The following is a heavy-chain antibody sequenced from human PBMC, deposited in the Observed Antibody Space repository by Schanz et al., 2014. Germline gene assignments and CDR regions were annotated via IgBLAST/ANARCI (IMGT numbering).Heavy chain of an antibody. CDR1: GYIFGSHG. V-gene: IGHV1-18*01. Sequence: QVQLVQSGGEVRKPGASVKVSCKASGYIFGSHGMTWVRQAPGQGPELMGWINAHTGNTQYAQKFQGRVNMTRDTVTTTVHLELTRLRTDDTAIYYCARVHIATYHYNSPGAFDIWGRGTRITVSS. CDR3: ARVHIATYHYNSPGAFDI. CDR2: INAHTGNT. J-gene: IGHJ3*02. D-gene: IGHD3-10*01.